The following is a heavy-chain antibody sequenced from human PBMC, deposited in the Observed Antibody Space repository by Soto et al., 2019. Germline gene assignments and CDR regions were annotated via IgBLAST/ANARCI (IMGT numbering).Heavy chain of an antibody. J-gene: IGHJ5*02. D-gene: IGHD1-1*01. CDR2: IYHSGST. Sequence: QLQLQESGSGLVKPSQTLSLTCAVSGGSISSGGYSWSWIRQPPGKGLEWIGYIYHSGSTYYNPPLKSRVTISVDRAENQFSLKLSSVTAADTAVYYCARGGGPHTANWKDVFNWFDPWGQGTLVTVSS. V-gene: IGHV4-30-2*01. CDR1: GGSISSGGYS. CDR3: ARGGGPHTANWKDVFNWFDP.